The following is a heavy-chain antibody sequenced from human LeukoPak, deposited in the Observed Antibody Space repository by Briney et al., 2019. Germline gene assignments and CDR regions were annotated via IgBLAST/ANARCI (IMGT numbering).Heavy chain of an antibody. CDR1: GFSFSDYG. Sequence: RGSLRLSCAASGFSFSDYGMHWVRQAPGKGLEWVALIWYDGSNKYYPDSVKGRFTVSRDNSKNTLYLQINSLIAEDKAVYYCAKESYLWNSYYRGGGLGHWGQGTLVTVSS. V-gene: IGHV3-33*06. CDR3: AKESYLWNSYYRGGGLGH. D-gene: IGHD3-3*01. CDR2: IWYDGSNK. J-gene: IGHJ5*02.